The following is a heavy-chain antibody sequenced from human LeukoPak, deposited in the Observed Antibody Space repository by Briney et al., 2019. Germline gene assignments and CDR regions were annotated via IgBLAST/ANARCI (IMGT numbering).Heavy chain of an antibody. V-gene: IGHV3-23*01. Sequence: GGSLRLSCAASGFTFSSYSMNWVRQAPGKGLEWVSAISGSGGSTYYADSVKGRFTISRDNSKNTLYLQMNSLRAEDTAVYYCAKDVDSSGWYPADYWGQGTLVTVSS. CDR2: ISGSGGST. CDR3: AKDVDSSGWYPADY. J-gene: IGHJ4*02. CDR1: GFTFSSYS. D-gene: IGHD6-19*01.